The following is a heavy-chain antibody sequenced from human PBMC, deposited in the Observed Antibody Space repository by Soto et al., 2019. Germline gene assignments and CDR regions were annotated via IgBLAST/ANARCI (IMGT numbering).Heavy chain of an antibody. CDR1: GYMFNSYG. D-gene: IGHD6-19*01. CDR2: ISGYNGKT. J-gene: IGHJ4*02. CDR3: ARDETYTAGWYFEH. V-gene: IGHV1-18*01. Sequence: QVQLGQSGAEVKKRGASVKVSCKASGYMFNSYGMSWVRQAPGQGLEWIGWISGYNGKTDLAQKFQGRVTMTTEASTSTVYMELTSLRFDDTALYYCARDETYTAGWYFEHWGQGTLVTVPS.